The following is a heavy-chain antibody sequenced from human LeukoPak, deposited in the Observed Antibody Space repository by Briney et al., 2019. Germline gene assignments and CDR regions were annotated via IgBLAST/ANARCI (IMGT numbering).Heavy chain of an antibody. Sequence: GGSLRLSCAASGFTFSSYAMHWVRQAPGKGLEWVAVISYDGSNKYYADSVKGRFTISRDNSKNTLYLQMNSLRAEDTAVYYCAGPTRQHDYWGQGTLVTVSS. V-gene: IGHV3-30-3*01. J-gene: IGHJ4*02. CDR2: ISYDGSNK. CDR3: AGPTRQHDY. D-gene: IGHD6-6*01. CDR1: GFTFSSYA.